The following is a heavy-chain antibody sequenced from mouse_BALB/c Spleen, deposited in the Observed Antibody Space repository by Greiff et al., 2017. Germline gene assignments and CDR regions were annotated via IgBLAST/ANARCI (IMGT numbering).Heavy chain of an antibody. Sequence: EVKLVESGGGLVKPGGSLKLSCAASGFTFSSYAMSWVRQSPEKRLEWVAEISSGGSYTYYPDTVTGRFTISRDNAKNTLYLEMSSLRSEDTAMYYCARESTMITTAGFSAMDYWGQGTSVTVSS. CDR3: ARESTMITTAGFSAMDY. CDR1: GFTFSSYA. V-gene: IGHV5-9-4*01. CDR2: ISSGGSYT. J-gene: IGHJ4*01. D-gene: IGHD2-4*01.